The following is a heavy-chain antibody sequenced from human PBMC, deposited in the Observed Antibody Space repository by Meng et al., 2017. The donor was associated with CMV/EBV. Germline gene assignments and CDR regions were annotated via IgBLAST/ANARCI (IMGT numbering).Heavy chain of an antibody. CDR3: ARDPGADIVVVPAATDAFDI. D-gene: IGHD2-2*01. CDR2: IYYSGST. CDR1: GGSISSSSYY. J-gene: IGHJ3*02. V-gene: IGHV4-39*07. Sequence: GSLRLSCTVSGGSISSSSYYWGWIRQPPGKGLEWIGSIYYSGSTYYNPSLKGRVTISVDTSKNQFSLKLSSVTAADTAVYYCARDPGADIVVVPAATDAFDIWGQGTMVTVSS.